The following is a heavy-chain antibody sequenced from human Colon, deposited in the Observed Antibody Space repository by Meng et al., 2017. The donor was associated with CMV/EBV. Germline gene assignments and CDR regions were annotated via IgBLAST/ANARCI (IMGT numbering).Heavy chain of an antibody. Sequence: SFSSGSYSWDWIRQPPGKGLEWIVYIYQNGRTNYNPSLESRVTISIDTSKNQFSLKLNSVTPADTAVYYCARDRGLLRWEPLGWFDPWGQGTLVTVSS. J-gene: IGHJ5*02. V-gene: IGHV4-61*01. CDR1: SFSSGSYS. CDR2: IYQNGRT. D-gene: IGHD1-26*01. CDR3: ARDRGLLRWEPLGWFDP.